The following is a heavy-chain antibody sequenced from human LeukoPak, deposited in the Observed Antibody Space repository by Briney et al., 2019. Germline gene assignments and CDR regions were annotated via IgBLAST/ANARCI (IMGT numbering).Heavy chain of an antibody. Sequence: SETLSLTCPVSGGSISSYYWSWIRQPPGKGLEWIGYIYYSGSTNYNPSLKSRVTISVDTSKNQFSLKLSSVTAADTAVYYCAREADYYDSSGYPRGAFDIWGQGTMVTVSS. D-gene: IGHD3-22*01. CDR2: IYYSGST. J-gene: IGHJ3*02. CDR1: GGSISSYY. CDR3: AREADYYDSSGYPRGAFDI. V-gene: IGHV4-59*01.